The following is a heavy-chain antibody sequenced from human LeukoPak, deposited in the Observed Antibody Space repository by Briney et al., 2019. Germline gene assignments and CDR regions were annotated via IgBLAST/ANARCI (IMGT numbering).Heavy chain of an antibody. D-gene: IGHD3-10*01. CDR3: ARDGEYGTGSYYRGSFDY. Sequence: AASVKVSCKASGSSFTAFYIHWVRQAPGQGLEWMGWIHPRSGDTRYAQKFQGRVTMARDTSISTVYMDLSSLGSDDTAVYYCARDGEYGTGSYYRGSFDYWGQGILVTVSS. J-gene: IGHJ4*02. V-gene: IGHV1-2*02. CDR1: GSSFTAFY. CDR2: IHPRSGDT.